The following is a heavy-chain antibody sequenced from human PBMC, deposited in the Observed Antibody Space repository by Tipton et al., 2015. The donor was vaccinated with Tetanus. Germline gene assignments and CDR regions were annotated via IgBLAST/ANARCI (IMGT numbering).Heavy chain of an antibody. CDR2: INPSGGST. V-gene: IGHV1-46*01. D-gene: IGHD5-18*01. J-gene: IGHJ6*02. CDR1: GYTFTSYY. Sequence: QSGPEVKKPGASVKVSCKASGYTFTSYYMHWVRQAPGQGLEWMGIINPSGGSTSYAQKFQGRVTMTRDTSTSTVYMELSSLRSEDTAVYYCARDSGVVDTAMVTYYYGMDVWGQGTTVTVSS. CDR3: ARDSGVVDTAMVTYYYGMDV.